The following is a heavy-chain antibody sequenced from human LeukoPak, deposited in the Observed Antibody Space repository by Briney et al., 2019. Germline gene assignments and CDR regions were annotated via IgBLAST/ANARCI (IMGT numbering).Heavy chain of an antibody. V-gene: IGHV3-23*01. CDR3: AKCCSGGSCPSDY. CDR1: GFTFTNYA. Sequence: GGSLRLSCAASGFTFTNYAMSWVRQTPGKGLEWVAATVGSRPDTYHADSVKGRFTVSRDNSRNTLYLQMNSLRAEDTAVYYCAKCCSGGSCPSDYWGQGTLVTVSS. D-gene: IGHD2-15*01. J-gene: IGHJ4*02. CDR2: TVGSRPDT.